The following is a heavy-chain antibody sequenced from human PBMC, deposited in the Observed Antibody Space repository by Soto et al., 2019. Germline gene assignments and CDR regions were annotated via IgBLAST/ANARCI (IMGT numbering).Heavy chain of an antibody. CDR2: INPSGGST. J-gene: IGHJ6*02. CDR3: ARGEQSSSWYYYYGMDV. D-gene: IGHD6-13*01. Sequence: ASVKVSCKASGYTFTSYYMHWVRQAPGQGLEWMGIINPSGGSTSYAQKFQGRVTMTRDTSTSTVYMELSSLRSEDTAVYYCARGEQSSSWYYYYGMDVWGQGTTVTVSS. CDR1: GYTFTSYY. V-gene: IGHV1-46*03.